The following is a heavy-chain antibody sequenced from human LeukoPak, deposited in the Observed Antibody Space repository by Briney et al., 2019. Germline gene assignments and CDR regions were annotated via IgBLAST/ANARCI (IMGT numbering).Heavy chain of an antibody. CDR3: VRGYSFGPYGMDV. D-gene: IGHD2-15*01. Sequence: PEGSLRLSCAASGFIFSSYWMHWVRHAPGKGLVWVSHINSDGSSTSYADSVKGRFTISRDNSKNTLYLQMSSLRAEDTAVYFCVRGYSFGPYGMDVWGQGTTVTVSS. J-gene: IGHJ6*02. V-gene: IGHV3-74*01. CDR1: GFIFSSYW. CDR2: INSDGSST.